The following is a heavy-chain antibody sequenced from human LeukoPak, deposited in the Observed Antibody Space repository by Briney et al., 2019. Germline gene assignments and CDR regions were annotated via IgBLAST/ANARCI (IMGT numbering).Heavy chain of an antibody. Sequence: SQTLSLTCTVSGGSISSGGYYWAWIRQHPGNGLEWIGSIYYSGSPYYSLSLQSRVSILVDTSKNQFSLRLSSVTAADTAVYYCARDLGGFDPWGQGALVTVSS. CDR1: GGSISSGGYY. V-gene: IGHV4-31*03. CDR2: IYYSGSP. CDR3: ARDLGGFDP. J-gene: IGHJ5*02.